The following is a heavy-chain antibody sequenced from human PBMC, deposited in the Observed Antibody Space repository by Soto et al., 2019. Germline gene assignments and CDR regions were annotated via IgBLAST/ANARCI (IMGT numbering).Heavy chain of an antibody. CDR2: IYYSGST. CDR1: GGSVSSGSYY. J-gene: IGHJ4*02. V-gene: IGHV4-61*01. Sequence: QVQLQESGPGLVKPSETLSLTCTVSGGSVSSGSYYWSWIRQPPGKGLEWIGYIYYSGSTNYNPSLRSRVTISVDTSKNQFSLKLSSVTAADTAVYYCARALYDFWSGYDHYFDYWGQGTLVTVSS. D-gene: IGHD3-3*01. CDR3: ARALYDFWSGYDHYFDY.